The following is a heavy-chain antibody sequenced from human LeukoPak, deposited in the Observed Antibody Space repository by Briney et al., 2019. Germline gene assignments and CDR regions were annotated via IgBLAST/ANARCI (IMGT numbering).Heavy chain of an antibody. D-gene: IGHD4-17*01. CDR1: GFMLDDYG. J-gene: IGHJ4*02. CDR2: INWNGGRT. Sequence: GGSLRLSCAASGFMLDDYGMSWVRQAPGKGLEWVSGINWNGGRTGYADSVKGRFTISKDNAKNSLYLQMNSLRAEDTALYYCARDYDYGDYPGYWGQGTLVTVSS. V-gene: IGHV3-20*04. CDR3: ARDYDYGDYPGY.